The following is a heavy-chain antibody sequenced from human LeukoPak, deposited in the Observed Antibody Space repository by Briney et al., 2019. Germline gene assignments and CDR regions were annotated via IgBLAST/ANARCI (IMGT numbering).Heavy chain of an antibody. J-gene: IGHJ5*02. CDR1: GGSISSYY. D-gene: IGHD3-16*01. CDR3: ARDTGWGGWFDP. Sequence: SETLSLTCTVSGGSISSYYWSWIRQPPGKGLEWIGYIYYSGSTNYNPSLKSRVTISVDTSKNQFSLKLSSVTAADTAVYYCARDTGWGGWFDPWGQGTLVTVSS. V-gene: IGHV4-59*01. CDR2: IYYSGST.